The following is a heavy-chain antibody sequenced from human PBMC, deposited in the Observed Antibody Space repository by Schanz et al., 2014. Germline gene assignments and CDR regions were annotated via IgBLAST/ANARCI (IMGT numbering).Heavy chain of an antibody. CDR3: ASTHWFGAGTTIVDY. Sequence: QVQLEESGPGMVKPSETLSLNCTVSGGSFISYYWSWIRQPPGKRLEWVGYVSSTGIAESNPCRKSRVTLSVDTAKNQFALKVRSVTAADTGVYFCASTHWFGAGTTIVDYWGQGTLVTVSS. CDR1: GGSFISYY. V-gene: IGHV4-59*01. D-gene: IGHD3-10*01. CDR2: VSSTGIA. J-gene: IGHJ4*02.